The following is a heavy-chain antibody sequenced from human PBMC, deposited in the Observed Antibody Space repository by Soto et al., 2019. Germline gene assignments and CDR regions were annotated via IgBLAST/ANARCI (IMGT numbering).Heavy chain of an antibody. J-gene: IGHJ6*02. D-gene: IGHD6-6*01. CDR3: AREQLVPGTTSYYYYGMDV. Sequence: SVKVSCKASGGTFSSYAISWVRQAPGQGLEWMGGIIPIFGTANYAQKFQGRVTITADESTSTAYMELSNLRSEDTAVYYCAREQLVPGTTSYYYYGMDVWGQGTTVTVSS. CDR2: IIPIFGTA. V-gene: IGHV1-69*13. CDR1: GGTFSSYA.